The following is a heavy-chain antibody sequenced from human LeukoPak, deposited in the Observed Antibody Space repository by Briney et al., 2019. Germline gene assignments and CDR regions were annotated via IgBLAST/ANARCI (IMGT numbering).Heavy chain of an antibody. CDR1: GYTFPSYF. D-gene: IGHD2-21*01. J-gene: IGHJ4*02. CDR2: INPTGGST. Sequence: GASVKVSCKASGYTFPSYFMHWVRQAPGQGLEWMGIINPTGGSTTYAQKFQGRVTISVDTSKNQFSLKLSSVTAADTAVYYCARLFLYWGQGTLVTVSS. CDR3: ARLFLY. V-gene: IGHV1-46*01.